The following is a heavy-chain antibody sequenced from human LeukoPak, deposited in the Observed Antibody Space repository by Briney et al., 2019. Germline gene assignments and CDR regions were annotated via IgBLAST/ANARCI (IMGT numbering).Heavy chain of an antibody. V-gene: IGHV4-59*01. CDR3: ASRRTTKGYGMDV. D-gene: IGHD2/OR15-2a*01. CDR1: GGSISSYY. J-gene: IGHJ6*02. Sequence: SETLSLTCTVSGGSISSYYWSWIRQPPGKGLEWIGYIYYSGSTNYNPSLKSRVTISVDTSKNQFSLKLSSVTAADTAVYYCASRRTTKGYGMDVWGQGTTVTVSS. CDR2: IYYSGST.